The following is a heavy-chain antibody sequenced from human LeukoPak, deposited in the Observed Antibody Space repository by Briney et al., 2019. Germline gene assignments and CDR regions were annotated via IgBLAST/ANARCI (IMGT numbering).Heavy chain of an antibody. D-gene: IGHD4-17*01. V-gene: IGHV4-34*01. CDR3: ARGPDYGASSYYFDY. J-gene: IGHJ4*02. CDR2: INHSGST. CDR1: GGSFSGYY. Sequence: SSETLSLTCAVYGGSFSGYYWSWIRQPPGKGLEWIGEINHSGSTNYNPSLKSRVTISVDTSKNQFSLKLSSVTAADTAVYYCARGPDYGASSYYFDYWGQGTLVTVSS.